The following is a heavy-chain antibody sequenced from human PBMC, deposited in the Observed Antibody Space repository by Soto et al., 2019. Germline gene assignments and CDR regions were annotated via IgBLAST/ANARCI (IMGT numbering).Heavy chain of an antibody. CDR1: GFAFSSYA. Sequence: EVHLLESGGVLVQPGGSLRLSCAASGFAFSSYAMSWVRQAPGKGLEWVSGVSAHGADTYYADSVKGRFTISRDNSENPLDLQMNGLRAEDTAVYYCAREDGGGPFDYWGQGTLLTVSS. D-gene: IGHD3-16*01. CDR3: AREDGGGPFDY. CDR2: VSAHGADT. V-gene: IGHV3-23*01. J-gene: IGHJ4*02.